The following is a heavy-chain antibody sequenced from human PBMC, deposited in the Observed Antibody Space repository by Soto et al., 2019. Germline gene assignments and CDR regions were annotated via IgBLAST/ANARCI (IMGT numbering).Heavy chain of an antibody. J-gene: IGHJ4*02. CDR3: ARDQPGYSSGYGLGY. V-gene: IGHV3-21*01. CDR2: ISSSSSYI. D-gene: IGHD5-18*01. Sequence: EVQLVESGGGLVKPGGSLRLSCAASGFTFSSYSMNWVRQAPGKGLEWVSSISSSSSYIYYADSVKGRFTISRDNAKNSPYLQMTSLRAEDTAVYYCARDQPGYSSGYGLGYWGQGTLVTVSS. CDR1: GFTFSSYS.